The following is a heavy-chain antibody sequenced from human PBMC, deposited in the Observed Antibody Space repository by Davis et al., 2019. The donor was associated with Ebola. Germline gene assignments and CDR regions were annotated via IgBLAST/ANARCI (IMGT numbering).Heavy chain of an antibody. CDR3: ARVLSYCSGGSCPGGSDH. J-gene: IGHJ4*02. CDR2: INTDGSRT. CDR1: GFTFSSYR. V-gene: IGHV3-74*01. Sequence: GESLKISCAASGFTFSSYRIHWVRQAPGKGLVWVSRINTDGSRTRDADSVKGRFTISRDNAKNTLYLQMNSLRAEDTAVYYCARVLSYCSGGSCPGGSDHWGQGTLVTVSS. D-gene: IGHD2-15*01.